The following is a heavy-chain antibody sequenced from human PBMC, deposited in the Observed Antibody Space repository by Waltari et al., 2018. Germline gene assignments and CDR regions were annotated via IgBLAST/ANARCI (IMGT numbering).Heavy chain of an antibody. D-gene: IGHD2-21*01. J-gene: IGHJ6*02. CDR2: IKSKTDGGTT. Sequence: EVQLVESGGGLVKPGGSLRLSCAASGFTFSNAWMNWVRQAPGKGLEWVGRIKSKTDGGTTDYAAPVKGRFTISRDNSKNTLYLQMNTLRSEDTAVYYCAKEKLHMTANYYYGPDVWGQGTTVTVS. V-gene: IGHV3-15*07. CDR1: GFTFSNAW. CDR3: AKEKLHMTANYYYGPDV.